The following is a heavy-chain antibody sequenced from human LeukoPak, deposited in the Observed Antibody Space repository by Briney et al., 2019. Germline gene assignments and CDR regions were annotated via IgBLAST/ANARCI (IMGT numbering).Heavy chain of an antibody. J-gene: IGHJ4*02. CDR2: IYYSGST. CDR1: GGSISSYY. CDR3: ASSDYGDYYFDY. D-gene: IGHD4-17*01. Sequence: SETLSLTCTVSGGSISSYYWSWILQPPAKRQKSNGYIYYSGSTNYNPSLKSRVTISVDTSKNQFSLKLSSVTAADTAVYYCASSDYGDYYFDYWGQGTLVTVSS. V-gene: IGHV4-59*01.